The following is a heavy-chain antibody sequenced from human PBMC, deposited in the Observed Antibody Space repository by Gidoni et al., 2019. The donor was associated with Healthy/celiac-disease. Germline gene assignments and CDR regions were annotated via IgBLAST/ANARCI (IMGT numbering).Heavy chain of an antibody. CDR3: ARHLAAAGYFDY. J-gene: IGHJ4*02. D-gene: IGHD6-13*01. CDR2: NYYSGST. V-gene: IGHV4-39*01. CDR1: GGSISSSSYY. Sequence: QLQLQESGPGLVKPSETLSLTCTVSGGSISSSSYYWGWIRQPPGKGLEWIGSNYYSGSTYYNPSLKSRVTISVDTSKNQFSLKLSSVTAADTAVYYCARHLAAAGYFDYWGQGTLVTVSS.